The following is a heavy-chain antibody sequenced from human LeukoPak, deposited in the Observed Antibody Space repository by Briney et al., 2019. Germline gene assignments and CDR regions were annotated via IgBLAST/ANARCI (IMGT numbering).Heavy chain of an antibody. J-gene: IGHJ5*02. CDR1: RLIVSSNY. Sequence: GGSLRLSCAAFRLIVSSNYMAWVRQAPGKGLEWVSVIYSGGKTYYADSVKGRFTISRDNSKNTLYLQMNSLRAEDTAVYYCARDRGWFDPWGLGTLVTVSS. V-gene: IGHV3-66*01. CDR2: IYSGGKT. CDR3: ARDRGWFDP.